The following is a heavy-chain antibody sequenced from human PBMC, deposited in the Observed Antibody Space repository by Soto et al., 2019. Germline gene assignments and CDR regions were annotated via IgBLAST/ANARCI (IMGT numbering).Heavy chain of an antibody. V-gene: IGHV3-53*02. CDR1: GFAVRDNY. J-gene: IGHJ3*02. CDR2: IYSSGKS. Sequence: EVQLVETGGGLIQPGGSLRLSCAASGFAVRDNYMSWVRQAPGKGLEWLSLIYSSGKSYYEDSVRGRLTISRDNSKNTLYLQMDRLRADDTAVYYCARDSYSTSYYLSTFDIWGQGTVVTVSS. D-gene: IGHD3-10*01. CDR3: ARDSYSTSYYLSTFDI.